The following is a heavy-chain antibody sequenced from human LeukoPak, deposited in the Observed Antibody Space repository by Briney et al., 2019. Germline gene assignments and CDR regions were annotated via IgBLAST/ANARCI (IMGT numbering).Heavy chain of an antibody. J-gene: IGHJ4*02. D-gene: IGHD3-3*01. CDR1: GYTFTSYG. Sequence: ASVKVSCKASGYTFTSYGISWVRQAPGQGLEWMGWISAYNGNTNYAQKLQGRVTMTTDTSTGTAYMELRSLRSDDTAVYYCARDRFYDFWSGYFFDYWGQGTLVTVSS. V-gene: IGHV1-18*01. CDR2: ISAYNGNT. CDR3: ARDRFYDFWSGYFFDY.